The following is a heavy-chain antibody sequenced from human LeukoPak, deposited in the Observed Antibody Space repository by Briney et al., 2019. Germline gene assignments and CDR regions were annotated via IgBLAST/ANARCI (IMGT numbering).Heavy chain of an antibody. D-gene: IGHD2-21*02. CDR3: ARDGGGLVVVTAGLDAFDI. CDR1: GGSISSSSYY. V-gene: IGHV4-39*07. CDR2: IYYSGST. Sequence: SETLSLTCTVSGGSISSSSYYWGWIRQPPGKGLEWIGSIYYSGSTYYNPSLKSRVTISVDTSKNQFSLKLSSVTAADTAVYYCARDGGGLVVVTAGLDAFDIWGQGTMVTVSS. J-gene: IGHJ3*02.